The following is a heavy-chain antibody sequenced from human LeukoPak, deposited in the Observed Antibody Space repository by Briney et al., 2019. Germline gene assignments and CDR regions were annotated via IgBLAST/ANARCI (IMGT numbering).Heavy chain of an antibody. CDR3: AAWADRGYNF. CDR2: INPDGSQR. CDR1: RLSFSGSW. D-gene: IGHD5-24*01. J-gene: IGHJ4*02. Sequence: GESLRLSCAASRLSFSGSWMNWVRQAPGRGLEWVANINPDGSQRRFVDSVMGRFTMARDNAKNSLYLQMNRLRVEDTAVFYCAAWADRGYNFWGQGTLATVSS. V-gene: IGHV3-7*01.